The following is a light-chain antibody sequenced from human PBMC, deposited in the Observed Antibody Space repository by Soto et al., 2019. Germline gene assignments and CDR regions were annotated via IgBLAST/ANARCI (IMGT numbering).Light chain of an antibody. CDR1: QGIGNF. J-gene: IGKJ5*01. CDR2: AAS. V-gene: IGKV1-27*01. Sequence: DIPLTQSPSSLSASVGDRVTITCRASQGIGNFLAWDQQKPGKVPKLLVSAASSLQSGVPSRFSGRGSGTDFPLTITSIQPEDVATYYCQKYSSVITFGQGTRLEIK. CDR3: QKYSSVIT.